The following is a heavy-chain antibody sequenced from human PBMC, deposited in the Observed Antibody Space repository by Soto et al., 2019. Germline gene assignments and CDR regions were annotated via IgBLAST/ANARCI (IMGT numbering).Heavy chain of an antibody. CDR3: APSRQGTTLLGGYYYGMDV. CDR2: ISYDGSNK. J-gene: IGHJ6*02. Sequence: QVQLVESGGGVVQPGRSLRLSCAASGFTFSSYAMHWVRQAPGKGLEWVAVISYDGSNKYYADSVKGRFTISKDNSKNTLYLQMNSLRAEDTAVYYCAPSRQGTTLLGGYYYGMDVWGQGTTVTVSS. V-gene: IGHV3-30-3*01. D-gene: IGHD1-1*01. CDR1: GFTFSSYA.